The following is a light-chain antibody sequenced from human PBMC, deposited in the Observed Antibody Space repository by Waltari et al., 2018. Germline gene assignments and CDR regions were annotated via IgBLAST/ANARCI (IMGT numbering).Light chain of an antibody. CDR1: SLRIYS. V-gene: IGLV3-19*01. Sequence: SSELTQDPAVSVALGQTVRITCQGDSLRIYSGSWSRQTPGQAPELVIYGKNNRPSGIPDRFSASSSGNTASLTITGAQAEDEADYYCTSRDISGDVVFGGGTKLTVL. J-gene: IGLJ3*02. CDR3: TSRDISGDVV. CDR2: GKN.